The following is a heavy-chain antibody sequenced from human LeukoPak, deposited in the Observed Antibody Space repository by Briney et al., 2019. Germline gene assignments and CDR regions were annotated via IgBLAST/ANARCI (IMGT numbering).Heavy chain of an antibody. CDR1: GGSISSYY. CDR2: IYYSGST. J-gene: IGHJ6*03. CDR3: ASRIAARSPPAYYYYMDV. Sequence: PSETLSLTCTVSGGSISSYYWSWIRQPPGKGLEWIGYIYYSGSTNYNPSLKSRVTISVDTSKNQFSLKLSSVTAADPPVYYCASRIAARSPPAYYYYMDVWGKGTTVTVSS. V-gene: IGHV4-59*08. D-gene: IGHD6-6*01.